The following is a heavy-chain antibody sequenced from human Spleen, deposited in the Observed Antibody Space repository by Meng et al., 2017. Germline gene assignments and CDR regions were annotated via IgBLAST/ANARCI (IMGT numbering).Heavy chain of an antibody. CDR2: INGGNGNT. J-gene: IGHJ4*02. Sequence: QGQLMQAGAEVKKPGASIKFACKASGYTFTSYAIHWVRQAPGQRLEWMGWINGGNGNTKYSQKFQGRVTITRDTSASMAYMELSSLRSEDTAVYYCARCYYYGSGTFDYWGQGTLVTVSS. CDR1: GYTFTSYA. D-gene: IGHD3-10*01. CDR3: ARCYYYGSGTFDY. V-gene: IGHV1-3*01.